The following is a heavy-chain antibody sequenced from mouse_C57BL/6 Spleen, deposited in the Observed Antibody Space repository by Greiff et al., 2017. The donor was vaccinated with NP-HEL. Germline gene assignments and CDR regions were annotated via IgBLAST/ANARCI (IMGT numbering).Heavy chain of an antibody. CDR1: GYTFTDYY. J-gene: IGHJ2*01. V-gene: IGHV1-19*01. Sequence: EVKLQESGPVLVKPGASVKMSCKASGYTFTDYYMNWVKQSHGKSLEWIGVINPYNGGTSYNQKFKGKATLTVDKSSSTAYMELNSLTSEDSAVYYCARGDSNFDYWGQGTTLTVSS. D-gene: IGHD2-5*01. CDR2: INPYNGGT. CDR3: ARGDSNFDY.